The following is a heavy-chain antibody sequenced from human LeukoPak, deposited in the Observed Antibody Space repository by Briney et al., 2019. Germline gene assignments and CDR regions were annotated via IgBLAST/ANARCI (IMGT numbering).Heavy chain of an antibody. V-gene: IGHV3-74*01. J-gene: IGHJ4*02. CDR1: GFTFSGYW. CDR2: IASDGSST. CDR3: AALFVDTAMGDY. Sequence: GGSLRLSCAASGFTFSGYWMNWVRQAPGKGLVWVSRIASDGSSTTYADSVKGRFSISRDNAKNTLYLQMNSLRVEDTAVYYCAALFVDTAMGDYWGQGTLVTVSS. D-gene: IGHD5-18*01.